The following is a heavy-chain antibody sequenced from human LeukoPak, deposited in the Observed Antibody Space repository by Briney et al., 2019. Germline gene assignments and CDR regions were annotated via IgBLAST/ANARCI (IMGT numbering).Heavy chain of an antibody. CDR3: ARENAYCGGDCYRKYYFDY. V-gene: IGHV4-34*01. CDR1: GGSFSGYY. D-gene: IGHD2-21*01. CDR2: INHSGST. Sequence: SETLSLTCAVYGGSFSGYYWSWIRQPPGKGLEWIGEINHSGSTNYNPSLKSRVTISVDTSKNQFSLKLSSVTAADTAVYYCARENAYCGGDCYRKYYFDYWGQGTLVTVSS. J-gene: IGHJ4*02.